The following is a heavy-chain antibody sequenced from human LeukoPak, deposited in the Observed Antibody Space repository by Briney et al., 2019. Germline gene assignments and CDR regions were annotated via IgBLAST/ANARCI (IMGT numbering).Heavy chain of an antibody. J-gene: IGHJ4*02. CDR1: GFTSSSYD. CDR2: ISDQT. Sequence: GASLRLSCSVSGFTSSSYDMGWVRQAPGKGLEWVSIISDQTYYSDSVKGRFTISRDNSKSTIYLQMNSLTAEDTAVYYCAKTLGPGHHYFEYWSQGTLVTVSS. D-gene: IGHD3-16*01. CDR3: AKTLGPGHHYFEY. V-gene: IGHV3-23*01.